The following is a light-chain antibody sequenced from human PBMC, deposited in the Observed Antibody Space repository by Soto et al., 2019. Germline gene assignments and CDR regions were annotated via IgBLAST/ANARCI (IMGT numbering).Light chain of an antibody. V-gene: IGKV3-15*01. CDR1: QSVSSN. J-gene: IGKJ1*01. CDR3: KQYNNWWT. Sequence: IVMTQSPATLSVSPGERATLSCRASQSVSSNLAWYQQKPGQAPRLLIYGASTRATGIPARFSGSGSGTEFTLTISSLQYEDFAVYYCKQYNNWWTFGQEPKVDIK. CDR2: GAS.